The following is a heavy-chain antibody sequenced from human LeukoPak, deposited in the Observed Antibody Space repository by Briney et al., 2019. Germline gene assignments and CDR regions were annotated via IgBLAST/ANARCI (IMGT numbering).Heavy chain of an antibody. J-gene: IGHJ6*03. D-gene: IGHD6-19*01. CDR3: ARGTIGWAYYYYMDV. CDR2: ISSSSSYI. V-gene: IGHV3-21*01. Sequence: GGSLRLSCAASGFTFSSYSMNWVRQAPGKGLEWVSSISSSSSYIYYADSVKGRFTISRDNAKNSLYLQMNSLRAEDTAVYYCARGTIGWAYYYYMDVWGKGTTVTVSS. CDR1: GFTFSSYS.